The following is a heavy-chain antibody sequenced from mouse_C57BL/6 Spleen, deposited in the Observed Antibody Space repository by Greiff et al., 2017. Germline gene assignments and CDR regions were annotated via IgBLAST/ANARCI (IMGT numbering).Heavy chain of an antibody. Sequence: EVQLVESGGGLVKPGGSLKLSCAASGFTFSSYTMPWVRQTPEKRLEWVATISGGGGNTYYPDSMEGRYTISGDNAKNTLYLQMSTLSSEDSALYYCARPEMDYWGQGTSVTVSS. J-gene: IGHJ4*01. CDR2: ISGGGGNT. CDR1: GFTFSSYT. CDR3: ARPEMDY. V-gene: IGHV5-9*01.